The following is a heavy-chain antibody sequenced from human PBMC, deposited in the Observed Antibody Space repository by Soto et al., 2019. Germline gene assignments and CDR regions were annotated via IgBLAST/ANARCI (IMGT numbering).Heavy chain of an antibody. J-gene: IGHJ5*02. CDR1: GFTFSSYG. CDR3: AKDPGEQWFDP. Sequence: QVQLVESGGGVVQPGRSLRLSCAASGFTFSSYGMHWVRQAPGKGLEWVAVISYDGSNKYYADSVKGRFTISRDNSKNTLYLQMNSLRAEDTAVYYCAKDPGEQWFDPWGQGTLVTVSS. CDR2: ISYDGSNK. V-gene: IGHV3-30*18. D-gene: IGHD7-27*01.